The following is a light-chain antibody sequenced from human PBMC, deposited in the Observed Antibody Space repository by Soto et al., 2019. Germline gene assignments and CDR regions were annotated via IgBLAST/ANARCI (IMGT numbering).Light chain of an antibody. CDR3: QQYETLYT. V-gene: IGKV1-33*01. CDR2: DAS. Sequence: IQMTQSPSSLSASVGDSVTITCQASQDISIYLHWYQQHPGKAPKLLIYDASNLEAGVPSRFSGSGSGTYFSLTISSLQPEDFATYYCQQYETLYTFGPGTKLEI. J-gene: IGKJ2*01. CDR1: QDISIY.